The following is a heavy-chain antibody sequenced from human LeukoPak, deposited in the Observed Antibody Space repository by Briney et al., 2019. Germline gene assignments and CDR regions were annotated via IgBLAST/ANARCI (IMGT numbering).Heavy chain of an antibody. V-gene: IGHV3-43*01. CDR3: AREGRDSAVRGVIDY. Sequence: PGGSLRLSCAAAGFTFDDYNMHWVRQVPGKGLEWVSLITWNGDSTYYADSVEGRFTISRDNAKNSLYLQMNSLRAEDTAVYYCAREGRDSAVRGVIDYWGQGTLVTVSS. CDR1: GFTFDDYN. D-gene: IGHD3-10*01. J-gene: IGHJ4*02. CDR2: ITWNGDST.